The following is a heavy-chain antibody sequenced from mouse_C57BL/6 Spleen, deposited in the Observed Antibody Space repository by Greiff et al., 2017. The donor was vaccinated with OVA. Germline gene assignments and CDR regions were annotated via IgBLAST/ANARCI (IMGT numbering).Heavy chain of an antibody. V-gene: IGHV1-69*01. CDR3: ARRGPTVVEDWFAY. Sequence: QVQLQQPGAELVMPGASVKLSCKASGYTFTSYWMHWVKQRPGQGLEWIGEIDPSDSYTNYNQKFKGKSTLTVDKSSSTAYMQLSSLTSEDSAVYYCARRGPTVVEDWFAYWGQGTLVTVSA. CDR2: IDPSDSYT. J-gene: IGHJ3*01. CDR1: GYTFTSYW. D-gene: IGHD1-1*01.